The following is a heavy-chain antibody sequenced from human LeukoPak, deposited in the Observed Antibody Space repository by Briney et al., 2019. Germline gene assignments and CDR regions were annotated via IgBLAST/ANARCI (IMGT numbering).Heavy chain of an antibody. CDR2: IWYDGSNK. Sequence: GGSLRLSCAASGFTFSSYGMHWVRQAPGKGLEWVAVIWYDGSNKYYADSVKGRFTISRDNSKNTLYLQMNSLRAEDTAVYYCARGLRDSSGWYGSHYGMDVWGQGTTVTVSS. CDR1: GFTFSSYG. V-gene: IGHV3-33*01. CDR3: ARGLRDSSGWYGSHYGMDV. J-gene: IGHJ6*02. D-gene: IGHD6-19*01.